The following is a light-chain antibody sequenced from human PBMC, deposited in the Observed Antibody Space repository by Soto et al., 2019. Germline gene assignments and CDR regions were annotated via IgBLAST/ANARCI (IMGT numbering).Light chain of an antibody. Sequence: QSVLTQSSSASASLGSSVKLTCTLSSGHSSYIIAWHQQQPGKAPRYLMKLEGSGSYNKGSGVPDRFSGSSSGADRYLTISNLQFEDEAEYCCETWDSNTRVFGGGTKLTVL. CDR1: SGHSSYI. CDR3: ETWDSNTRV. CDR2: LEGSGSY. J-gene: IGLJ3*02. V-gene: IGLV4-60*02.